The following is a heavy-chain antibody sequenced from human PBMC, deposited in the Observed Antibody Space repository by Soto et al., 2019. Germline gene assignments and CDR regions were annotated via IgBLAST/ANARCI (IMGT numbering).Heavy chain of an antibody. CDR2: IYYSGST. D-gene: IGHD5-18*01. Sequence: SETLSLTCTVSGGSVSGASYYWTWIRQSPGKGLEWIGYIYYSGSTTYNPSLKSRVTISIDTANNQFSLILTSVTPAATAVYYCARDIRGYSRAFDYWGEGPLVT. CDR1: GGSVSGASYY. V-gene: IGHV4-61*01. J-gene: IGHJ4*02. CDR3: ARDIRGYSRAFDY.